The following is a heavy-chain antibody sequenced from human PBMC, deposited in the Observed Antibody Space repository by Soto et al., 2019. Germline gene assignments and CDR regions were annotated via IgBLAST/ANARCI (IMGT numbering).Heavy chain of an antibody. V-gene: IGHV1-69*01. CDR2: IIPIFGTA. CDR3: ASSTSTPGRLFYYYYGLDV. D-gene: IGHD2-2*01. J-gene: IGHJ6*02. Sequence: QVQLVQSGAEVKKPGSSVKVSCKASGGTFSSYAISWVRQAPGQGLEWMGGIIPIFGTANYAQKFQGRVKITADESTSTAYMYLSSLRSEDTAVYYCASSTSTPGRLFYYYYGLDVWGQGTTVTVSS. CDR1: GGTFSSYA.